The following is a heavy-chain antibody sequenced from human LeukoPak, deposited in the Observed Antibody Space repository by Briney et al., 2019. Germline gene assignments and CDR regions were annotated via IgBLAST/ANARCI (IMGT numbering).Heavy chain of an antibody. CDR2: ISGSGGST. CDR3: ARVLRYFDWSHFDY. D-gene: IGHD3-9*01. Sequence: GGSLRLSCAASGFTFSSYAMSWVRQAPGKGLGWVSAISGSGGSTYYADSVKGRFTISRDNSKNTLYLQMNSLRAEDTAVYYCARVLRYFDWSHFDYWGQGTLVTVSS. V-gene: IGHV3-23*01. J-gene: IGHJ4*02. CDR1: GFTFSSYA.